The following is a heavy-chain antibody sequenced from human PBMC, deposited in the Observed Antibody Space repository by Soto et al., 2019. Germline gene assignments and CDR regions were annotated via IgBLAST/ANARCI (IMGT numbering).Heavy chain of an antibody. D-gene: IGHD5-18*01. CDR3: ARVTDGMDV. J-gene: IGHJ6*02. CDR1: GYSISSGYY. CDR2: IYHSGST. Sequence: PSETLSLTCAVSGYSISSGYYWGWIRQPPGKGLEWIGSIYHSGSTYYNPSLKSRVTISVDTSKNQFSLKLSSVTAADTAVYYCARVTDGMDVWGQGTTVTVSS. V-gene: IGHV4-38-2*01.